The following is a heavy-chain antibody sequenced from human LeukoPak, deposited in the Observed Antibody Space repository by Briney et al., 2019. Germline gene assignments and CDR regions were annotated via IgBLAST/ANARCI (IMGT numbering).Heavy chain of an antibody. Sequence: GGSLRLSCAASGFTVSSNYMSWVRQAPGKGLEWVSVIYSGGSTYYADSVKGRFTISRDNSKNTLYLQMNSLRAEDTAVYYCATSGYSSSWYYFDYWGQGTLATVSS. CDR2: IYSGGST. J-gene: IGHJ4*02. D-gene: IGHD6-13*01. CDR3: ATSGYSSSWYYFDY. V-gene: IGHV3-53*01. CDR1: GFTVSSNY.